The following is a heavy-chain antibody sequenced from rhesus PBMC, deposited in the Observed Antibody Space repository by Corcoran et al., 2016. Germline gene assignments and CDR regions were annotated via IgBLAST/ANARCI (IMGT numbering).Heavy chain of an antibody. V-gene: IGHV4-127*01. CDR1: GGSISGYY. CDR2: IGGRRGSN. J-gene: IGHJ6*01. D-gene: IGHD3-28*01. CDR3: ARVLSYDSGYYIYGLDS. Sequence: QVQLQESGPGVVQPSANLSLTCAVSGGSISGYYLWNWIRPPPGKGLEWIGYIGGRRGSNNYNHSHKNRVTISKDTSKNQCSLKLSSVTAADTAVYYCARVLSYDSGYYIYGLDSWGQGVVVTVSS.